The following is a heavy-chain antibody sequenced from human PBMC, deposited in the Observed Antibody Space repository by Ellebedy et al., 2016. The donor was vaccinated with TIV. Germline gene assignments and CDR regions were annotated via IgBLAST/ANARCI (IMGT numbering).Heavy chain of an antibody. CDR3: ARDTRFIGQQHNWFDP. J-gene: IGHJ5*02. CDR2: ISSSGSPI. CDR1: GFTFSDYY. V-gene: IGHV3-11*01. D-gene: IGHD6-13*01. Sequence: GESLKISCAASGFTFSDYYMSWIRQAPGKGLEWVSYISSSGSPIYYADSVKGRFTISRDNAKNSLYLQMNSLRAEDSAVYYCARDTRFIGQQHNWFDPWGQGTLVTVSS.